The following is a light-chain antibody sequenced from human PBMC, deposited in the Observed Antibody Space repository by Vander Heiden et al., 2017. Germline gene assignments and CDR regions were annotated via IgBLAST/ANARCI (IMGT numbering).Light chain of an antibody. Sequence: QSALTQPPSASGSPGQSVTISCTGTSSDVGAYDHVTWYQQHPGKAPKLMIYEVTQRPSEVPDRVSGSKSGNTASLTVSGLQAEDEADYCCSSYAGSNNLVFGGGTKLTVV. CDR3: SSYAGSNNLV. V-gene: IGLV2-8*01. CDR2: EVT. J-gene: IGLJ3*02. CDR1: SSDVGAYDH.